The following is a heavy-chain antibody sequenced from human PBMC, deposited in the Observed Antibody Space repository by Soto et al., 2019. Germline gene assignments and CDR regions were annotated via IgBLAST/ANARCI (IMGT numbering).Heavy chain of an antibody. D-gene: IGHD2-15*01. CDR1: GGTFSSYA. Sequence: SVKVSCKASGGTFSSYAISWVRQAPGQGLEWMGGIIPIFGTANYAQKFQGRVTITADESTSTAYMELSSPRSEDTAVYYCATGVVVAATPYYYYGMDVWGQGTTVTVSS. CDR3: ATGVVVAATPYYYYGMDV. CDR2: IIPIFGTA. J-gene: IGHJ6*02. V-gene: IGHV1-69*13.